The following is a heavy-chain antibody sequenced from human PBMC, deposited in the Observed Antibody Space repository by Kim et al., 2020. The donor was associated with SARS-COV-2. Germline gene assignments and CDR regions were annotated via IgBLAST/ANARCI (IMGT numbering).Heavy chain of an antibody. V-gene: IGHV3-21*01. CDR2: ITSSSSYI. D-gene: IGHD3-22*01. CDR1: VFTFSSYS. CDR3: ASLENYYDSSGYPGSGLYGMDV. Sequence: GGSLRLSCAASVFTFSSYSMNWVRQAPGKGLEWVSSITSSSSYIYYAYSLKCRFTISRDNAKNSLYLQMNSLRAEDTAVYYCASLENYYDSSGYPGSGLYGMDVWGQGTTVTVSS. J-gene: IGHJ6*02.